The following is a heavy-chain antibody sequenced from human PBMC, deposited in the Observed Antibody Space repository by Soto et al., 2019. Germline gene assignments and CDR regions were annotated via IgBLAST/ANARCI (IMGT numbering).Heavy chain of an antibody. Sequence: SETLSLTCTVSGGSISSGGYYWSWIRQHPGKGLEWIGYIYYSGSTYYNPSLKSRVTISVDTSKNQFSLKLSSVTAADTAVYYCARDSGSSRVYYFDYWGQGTLVTVSS. CDR1: GGSISSGGYY. V-gene: IGHV4-31*03. CDR3: ARDSGSSRVYYFDY. D-gene: IGHD6-6*01. CDR2: IYYSGST. J-gene: IGHJ4*02.